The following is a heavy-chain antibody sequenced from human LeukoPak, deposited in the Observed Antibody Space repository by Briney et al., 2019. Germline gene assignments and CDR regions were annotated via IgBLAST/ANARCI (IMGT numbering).Heavy chain of an antibody. CDR3: ARGYCSSTSCYLYYFDY. V-gene: IGHV4-34*01. CDR2: INHSGST. J-gene: IGHJ4*02. CDR1: GGSFSGYY. Sequence: SETLSLTCAVYGGSFSGYYWSWIRQPPGKGLEWIGEINHSGSTNYNPSLKSRVTISVGTSKNQFSLKLSSVTAADTAVYYCARGYCSSTSCYLYYFDYWGQGTLVTVSS. D-gene: IGHD2-2*01.